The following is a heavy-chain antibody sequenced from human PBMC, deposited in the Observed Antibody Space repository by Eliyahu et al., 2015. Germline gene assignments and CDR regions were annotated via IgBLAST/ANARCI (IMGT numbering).Heavy chain of an antibody. J-gene: IGHJ6*02. D-gene: IGHD6-13*01. Sequence: QVTLRESGPALVKPTQTLTLTCTFSGFSLSTSGMCVSWIRQPPGKALEWLALIDWDDDKYYSTSLKTRLTISKDTSKNQVVLTMTNMDPVDTATYYCARIPPAAAATGGMDVWGQGTTVTVSS. CDR1: GFSLSTSGMC. CDR3: ARIPPAAAATGGMDV. CDR2: IDWDDDK. V-gene: IGHV2-70*01.